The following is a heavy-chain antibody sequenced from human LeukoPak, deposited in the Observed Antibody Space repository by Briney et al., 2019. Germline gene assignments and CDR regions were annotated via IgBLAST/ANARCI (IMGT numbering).Heavy chain of an antibody. CDR3: AREGYCSSTSCSRQDYYYYGMDV. Sequence: GASVKVSCKASGYTFTSYDINWVRQATGQGLEWMGWMNPNSGNTGYARKFQGRVTMTRNTSISTAYMELSSLRSEDTAVYYCAREGYCSSTSCSRQDYYYYGMDVWGQGTTVTVSS. V-gene: IGHV1-8*01. D-gene: IGHD2-2*01. J-gene: IGHJ6*02. CDR2: MNPNSGNT. CDR1: GYTFTSYD.